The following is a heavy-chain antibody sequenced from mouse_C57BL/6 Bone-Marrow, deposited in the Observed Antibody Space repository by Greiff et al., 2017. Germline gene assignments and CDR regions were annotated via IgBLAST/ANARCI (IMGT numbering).Heavy chain of an antibody. D-gene: IGHD1-1*01. CDR2: IHPNSGST. CDR3: ARVGFNYYGSRTWFAY. Sequence: QVQLQQPGAELVKPGASVKLSCKASGYTFTSYWMHWVKQRPGQGLEWIGMIHPNSGSTNYNEKFKSKATLTVDKSSSTAYMQLSSLTSEDSAVYYWARVGFNYYGSRTWFAYWGQGTLVTVSA. V-gene: IGHV1-64*01. CDR1: GYTFTSYW. J-gene: IGHJ3*01.